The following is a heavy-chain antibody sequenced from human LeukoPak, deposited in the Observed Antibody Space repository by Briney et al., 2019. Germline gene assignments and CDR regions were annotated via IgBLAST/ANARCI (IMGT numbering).Heavy chain of an antibody. D-gene: IGHD2-8*01. V-gene: IGHV1-69*06. CDR3: ARRYCTNGVCYHDRGAFDI. CDR2: IIPIFGTA. J-gene: IGHJ3*02. CDR1: GGTFSNNP. Sequence: VKVSCKASGGTFSNNPISWVRQAPGQGLEWMGEIIPIFGTATYAQKFQGRVTITADTSTSTVYMELSSLRSEDTAVYYCARRYCTNGVCYHDRGAFDIWGQGTMVTVSS.